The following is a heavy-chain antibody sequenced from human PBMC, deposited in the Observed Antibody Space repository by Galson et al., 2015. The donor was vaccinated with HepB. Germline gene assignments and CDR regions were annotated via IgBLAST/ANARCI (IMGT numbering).Heavy chain of an antibody. CDR2: ISSSGGTI. J-gene: IGHJ4*02. V-gene: IGHV3-48*03. CDR3: ARDVDFDF. CDR1: GFTFSSYK. D-gene: IGHD2-21*01. Sequence: SLRLSCAASGFTFSSYKMNWVRQAPGKGLDCVSYISSSGGTIYYADSVRGRFTISRDNAKNALYLQMNSLRDEDTAVYYCARDVDFDFWGQGTLVTVSS.